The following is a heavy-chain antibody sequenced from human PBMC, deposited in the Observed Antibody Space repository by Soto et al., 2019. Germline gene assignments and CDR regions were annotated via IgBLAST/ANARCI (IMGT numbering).Heavy chain of an antibody. V-gene: IGHV3-74*03. J-gene: IGHJ4*02. CDR1: GFTFGDYW. CDR2: MTGDGRTT. Sequence: GGSLRLSCAASGFTFGDYWMHWVRQPPGKGPEWVSRMTGDGRTTQYADSVKGRFTASRDNAKSTLYLQMNSLRAEDTAVYYCATAEVDYWGPGTLVTV. CDR3: ATAEVDY.